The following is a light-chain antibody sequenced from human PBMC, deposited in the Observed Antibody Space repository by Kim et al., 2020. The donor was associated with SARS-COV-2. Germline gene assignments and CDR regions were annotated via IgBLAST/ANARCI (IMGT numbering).Light chain of an antibody. CDR3: QQYGSSPRT. J-gene: IGKJ1*01. V-gene: IGKV3-20*01. CDR2: GAS. Sequence: SPGDRAPLSCRASQSVSSSYLAWYQHKPGQAPRLLIYGASSRATGIPDRFSGSGSGTDFTLTISRLEPEDFAVYYCQQYGSSPRTFGQGTKVDIK. CDR1: QSVSSSY.